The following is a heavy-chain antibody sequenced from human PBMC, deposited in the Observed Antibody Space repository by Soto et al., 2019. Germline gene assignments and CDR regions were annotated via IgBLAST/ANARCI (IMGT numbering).Heavy chain of an antibody. CDR3: AREPPQYYDILTGYSYGMDV. CDR1: GFTFSDYY. V-gene: IGHV3-11*05. Sequence: QVQLVESGGGLVKPGGSLRLSCAASGFTFSDYYMSWIRQAPGKGLEWVSYISSSSSYTNYADSVKGRFTISRDNAKNSLYLQMNSLRAEDTAVYYCAREPPQYYDILTGYSYGMDVWGQGTTVTVSS. J-gene: IGHJ6*02. CDR2: ISSSSSYT. D-gene: IGHD3-9*01.